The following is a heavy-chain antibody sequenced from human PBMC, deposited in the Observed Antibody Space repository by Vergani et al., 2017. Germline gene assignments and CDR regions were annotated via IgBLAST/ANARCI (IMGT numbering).Heavy chain of an antibody. J-gene: IGHJ5*02. V-gene: IGHV3-74*03. CDR2: VKSDGNSA. Sequence: EVQLVESGGGLVQPGGSLRLSCAASGFTLGQYWMHWVRQTPGTGLEWVSRVKSDGNSAMYADSVKGRFTISRDNAKNTLYLQMSSLRAEDTAVYYCARDLYCNNPSCLPKNWFDPWGQGTLVTVSS. CDR3: ARDLYCNNPSCLPKNWFDP. CDR1: GFTLGQYW. D-gene: IGHD2-2*01.